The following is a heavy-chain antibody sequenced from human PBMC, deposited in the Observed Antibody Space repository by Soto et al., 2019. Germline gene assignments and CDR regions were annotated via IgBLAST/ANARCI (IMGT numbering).Heavy chain of an antibody. D-gene: IGHD2-2*03. CDR2: MNPNSGNT. CDR1: GYTFTSYD. J-gene: IGHJ6*03. V-gene: IGHV1-8*01. CDR3: ARMDIVVVPAARGEYYYYYMDV. Sequence: ASVKVACKASGYTFTSYDINWVRQATGQGLEWMGWMNPNSGNTGYAQKFQGRVTMTRNTSISTAYMELSSLRSEDTAVYYCARMDIVVVPAARGEYYYYYMDVWGKGTTVTVSS.